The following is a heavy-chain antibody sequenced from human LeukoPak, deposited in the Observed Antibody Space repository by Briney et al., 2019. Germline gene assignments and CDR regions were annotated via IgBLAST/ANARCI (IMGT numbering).Heavy chain of an antibody. Sequence: GGSLRLSCAASGFTFSSYWMHWVRQAPGKGLVWVSRINSDGSSTSYADSVKGRFTISRDNSKNTLYLQMNSLRAEDTAVYYCAKFSQGYYKYSFDYWGQGTLVTVSS. D-gene: IGHD3-9*01. V-gene: IGHV3-74*01. CDR2: INSDGSST. CDR3: AKFSQGYYKYSFDY. CDR1: GFTFSSYW. J-gene: IGHJ4*02.